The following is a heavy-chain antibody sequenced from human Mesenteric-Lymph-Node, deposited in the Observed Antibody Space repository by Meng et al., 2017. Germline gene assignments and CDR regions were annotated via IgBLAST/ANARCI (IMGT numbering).Heavy chain of an antibody. Sequence: SVKVSCKASGGTFSSYAISWLRQAPGQGLEWMGGIIPIFGTANYAQKFQGRVTITADKSTSTAYMELSSLRSEDTAVYYCARGYRQWLLPHWFDPWGQGTLVTVSS. CDR3: ARGYRQWLLPHWFDP. D-gene: IGHD6-19*01. CDR1: GGTFSSYA. V-gene: IGHV1-69*06. CDR2: IIPIFGTA. J-gene: IGHJ5*02.